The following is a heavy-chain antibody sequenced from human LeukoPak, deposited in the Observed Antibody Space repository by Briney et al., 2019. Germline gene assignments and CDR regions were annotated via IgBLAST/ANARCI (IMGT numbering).Heavy chain of an antibody. CDR1: GGSISSYY. Sequence: SETLSLTCTVSGGSISSYYWSWIQQPPGKGLEWIGYIYYSGSTNYNPSLKSRVTISVDTSKNQFSLKLSSVTAADTAVYYCARAPMVRGVINWPFDYWGQGTLVTVSS. CDR3: ARAPMVRGVINWPFDY. D-gene: IGHD3-10*01. V-gene: IGHV4-59*01. J-gene: IGHJ4*02. CDR2: IYYSGST.